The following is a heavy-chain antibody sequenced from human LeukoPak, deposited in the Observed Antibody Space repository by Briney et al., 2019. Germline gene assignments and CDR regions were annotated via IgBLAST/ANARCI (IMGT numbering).Heavy chain of an antibody. CDR3: AGRDRVDTAMVIG. Sequence: PSETLSLTCTVSGGSISSSSYYWGWIRQPPGKGLEWIGSIYYSGSTYYNPSLKSRVTISLDTSKNQFSLKLSSVTAADTAVYYCAGRDRVDTAMVIGWGQGTLVTVSS. CDR1: GGSISSSSYY. CDR2: IYYSGST. J-gene: IGHJ4*02. V-gene: IGHV4-39*01. D-gene: IGHD5-18*01.